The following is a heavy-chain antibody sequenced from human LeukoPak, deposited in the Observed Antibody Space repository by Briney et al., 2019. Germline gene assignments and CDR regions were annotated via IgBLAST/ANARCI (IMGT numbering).Heavy chain of an antibody. CDR1: GFTFSSYE. V-gene: IGHV3-48*03. CDR2: ISSSGSTI. J-gene: IGHJ6*02. Sequence: SGGSLRLSCAASGFTFSSYEMNWVRQAPGEGLGWVSYISSSGSTIYYADSVKGRFTISRDNAKNSLYLQMNSLRAEDTAVYYCARENIVVVVAAYYGMDVWGQGTTVTVSS. D-gene: IGHD2-15*01. CDR3: ARENIVVVVAAYYGMDV.